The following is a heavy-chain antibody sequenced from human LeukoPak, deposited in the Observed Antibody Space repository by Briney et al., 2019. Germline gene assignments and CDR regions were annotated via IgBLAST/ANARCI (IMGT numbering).Heavy chain of an antibody. Sequence: PGGSLRLSCAASGFTFSDYYMSWIRQAPGKGLEWVSYISSSGSTIYYADSVKGRFTISRDNAKNTLYLEMNSLRAEDTAVYYCAKTGIASSWYDASDWGQGTLVTVSS. CDR1: GFTFSDYY. CDR2: ISSSGSTI. J-gene: IGHJ4*02. D-gene: IGHD6-13*01. V-gene: IGHV3-11*04. CDR3: AKTGIASSWYDASD.